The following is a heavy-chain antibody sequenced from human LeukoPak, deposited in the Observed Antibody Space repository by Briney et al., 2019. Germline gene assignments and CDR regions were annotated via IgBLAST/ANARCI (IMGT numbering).Heavy chain of an antibody. CDR3: ARFLLDSYYYYGMDV. J-gene: IGHJ6*02. CDR1: GGSIGNFF. Sequence: SETLSLTCTVSGGSIGNFFWSWIRQPPGKGLEWIGYIYYSGSTNYNPSLKSRVTISVDTSKNQFSLKLSSVTAADTAVYYCARFLLDSYYYYGMDVWGQGTTVTVSS. CDR2: IYYSGST. D-gene: IGHD3-3*01. V-gene: IGHV4-59*08.